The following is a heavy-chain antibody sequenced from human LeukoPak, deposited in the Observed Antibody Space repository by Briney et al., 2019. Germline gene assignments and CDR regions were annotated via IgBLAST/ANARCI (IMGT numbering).Heavy chain of an antibody. V-gene: IGHV3-7*01. CDR1: GFTFSSYW. D-gene: IGHD6-19*01. CDR3: ARDSSSGFQGTFDI. Sequence: PGGSLRLSCAASGFTFSSYWMSWVRQAPGQGLEWVANIKQDGSEKYYVDSVKGRFTISRDNAKNSLYLQMNSLRAEDTAVYYCARDSSSGFQGTFDIWGQGTMVTVSS. J-gene: IGHJ3*02. CDR2: IKQDGSEK.